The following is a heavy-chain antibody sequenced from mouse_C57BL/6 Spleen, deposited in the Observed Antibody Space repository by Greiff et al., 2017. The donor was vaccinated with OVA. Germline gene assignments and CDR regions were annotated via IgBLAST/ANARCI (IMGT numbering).Heavy chain of an antibody. D-gene: IGHD1-1*01. CDR2: IYPSDSET. V-gene: IGHV1-61*01. Sequence: QVQLQQPGAELVRPGSSVKLSCKASGYTFTSYWMDWVKQRPGQGLEWIGNIYPSDSETHYNQKFKDKATLTVDKSSSTAYMQLSSLTSEDSAVYYCASRDYYGSRKGYFDVWGTGTTVTVSS. J-gene: IGHJ1*03. CDR1: GYTFTSYW. CDR3: ASRDYYGSRKGYFDV.